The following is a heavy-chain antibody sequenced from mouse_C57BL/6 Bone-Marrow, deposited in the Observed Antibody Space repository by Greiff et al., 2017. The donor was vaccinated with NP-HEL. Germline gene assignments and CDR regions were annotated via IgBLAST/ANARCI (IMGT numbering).Heavy chain of an antibody. CDR3: TKQLPITTVVAWYFDV. V-gene: IGHV14-4*01. CDR2: IDPENGDT. CDR1: GFNIKDDY. D-gene: IGHD1-1*01. Sequence: VQLKESGAELVRPGASVKLSCTASGFNIKDDYMHWVKQRPEQGLEWIGWIDPENGDTEYASKFQGKAPITADTSSNTAYLQLSSLPSEDTAVYYCTKQLPITTVVAWYFDVWGTGTTVTVSS. J-gene: IGHJ1*03.